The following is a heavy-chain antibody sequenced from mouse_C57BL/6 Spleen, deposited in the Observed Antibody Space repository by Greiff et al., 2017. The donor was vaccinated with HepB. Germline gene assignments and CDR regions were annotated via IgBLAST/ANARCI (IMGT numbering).Heavy chain of an antibody. CDR2: IDPEDGDT. CDR3: TTGRLGGYYFDY. V-gene: IGHV14-1*01. Sequence: DVKLVESGAELVRPGASVKLSCTASGFNIKDYYMHWVKQRPEQGLEWIGRIDPEDGDTEYAPKFQGKATMTADTSSNTAYLQLSSLTSEDTAVYYCTTGRLGGYYFDYWGQGTTLTVSS. D-gene: IGHD2-4*01. J-gene: IGHJ2*01. CDR1: GFNIKDYY.